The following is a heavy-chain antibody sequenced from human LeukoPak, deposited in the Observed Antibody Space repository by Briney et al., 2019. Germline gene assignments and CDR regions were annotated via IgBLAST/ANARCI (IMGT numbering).Heavy chain of an antibody. V-gene: IGHV1-2*02. D-gene: IGHD3-22*01. CDR2: INPNSGGT. Sequence: ASVKVSCKASGYTFTSYYMHWVRQAPGQGLEWMGWINPNSGGTNYAQKFQGRVTMTRDTSISTAYMELSRLRSDDTAVYYCARDQGTYYYDSSGYYYFDYWGQGTLVTVSS. J-gene: IGHJ4*02. CDR1: GYTFTSYY. CDR3: ARDQGTYYYDSSGYYYFDY.